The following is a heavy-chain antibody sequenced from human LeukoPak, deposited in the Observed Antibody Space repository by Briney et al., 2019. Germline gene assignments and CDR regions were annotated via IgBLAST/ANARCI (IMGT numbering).Heavy chain of an antibody. CDR3: ARVLAYCSSTSCHDY. J-gene: IGHJ4*02. D-gene: IGHD2-2*01. Sequence: ASVKVSCKASGYTFTNYGISWVRQAPGQGLEWMGWISAYNGDTNYVQNFQGRVTMTTDTSTSTAYMELRSLRSDDTAVYYCARVLAYCSSTSCHDYWGQGTLVTVYS. V-gene: IGHV1-18*01. CDR2: ISAYNGDT. CDR1: GYTFTNYG.